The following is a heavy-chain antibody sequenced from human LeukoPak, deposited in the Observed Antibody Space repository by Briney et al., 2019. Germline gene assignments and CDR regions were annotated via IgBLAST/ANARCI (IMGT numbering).Heavy chain of an antibody. V-gene: IGHV3-48*04. D-gene: IGHD5-18*01. Sequence: GGSLRLSCAASGFTFSSYSMNWVRQAPGKGLEWVSYISSSSSTIYYADSVKGRFTISRDNAKNSLYLQMHSLRTDDTAVYYCARADTAMGWFSSAWYPIFDCWGQGTLVTVSS. J-gene: IGHJ4*02. CDR1: GFTFSSYS. CDR2: ISSSSSTI. CDR3: ARADTAMGWFSSAWYPIFDC.